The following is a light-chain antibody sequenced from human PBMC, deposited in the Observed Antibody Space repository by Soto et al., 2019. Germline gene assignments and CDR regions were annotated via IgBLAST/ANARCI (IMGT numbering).Light chain of an antibody. CDR1: QGISSY. CDR2: AAS. CDR3: QQYYSYPLN. V-gene: IGKV1-8*01. J-gene: IGKJ5*01. Sequence: IQLTQSPSSLSASVGDVVTITWRASQGISSYLAWYQQKPGKAPKLLIYAASTLQSGVPSRFSGSGSGTDFTLTISCLQSEDFATYYCQQYYSYPLNFGQGTRLEIK.